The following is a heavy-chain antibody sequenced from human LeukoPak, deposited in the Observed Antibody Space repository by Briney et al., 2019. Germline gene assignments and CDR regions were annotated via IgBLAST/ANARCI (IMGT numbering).Heavy chain of an antibody. D-gene: IGHD2-21*01. CDR1: GYTFTSYD. Sequence: VASVRVSCTASGYTFTSYDINWVRQAPGQGLEWMGWMNPNSGNTGYAQKLQGRVTMTRNTSISTAYMELSSLRSEDTAVYYCARDGEIDIPNDYWGQGPLVTVSS. V-gene: IGHV1-8*01. CDR2: MNPNSGNT. J-gene: IGHJ4*02. CDR3: ARDGEIDIPNDY.